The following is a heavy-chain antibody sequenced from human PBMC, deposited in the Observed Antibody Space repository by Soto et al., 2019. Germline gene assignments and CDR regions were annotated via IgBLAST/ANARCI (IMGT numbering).Heavy chain of an antibody. CDR1: GYTFTSYA. D-gene: IGHD3-9*01. CDR2: INAGNGNT. CDR3: AMVLTGYYSSPNFDY. V-gene: IGHV1-3*01. Sequence: QVQLVQSGAEVKKPGASVKVSCKASGYTFTSYAMHWVRQAPGQRLEWMGWINAGNGNTKYSQKFQGRVTITRDTFASTAYMELSRLRSEDTAVDFCAMVLTGYYSSPNFDYWGQGTLVTVSS. J-gene: IGHJ4*02.